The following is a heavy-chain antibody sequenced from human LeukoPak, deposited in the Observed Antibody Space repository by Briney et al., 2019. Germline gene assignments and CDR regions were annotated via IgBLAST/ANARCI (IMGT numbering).Heavy chain of an antibody. CDR3: AKHWGPAETPFDN. Sequence: PGGSLRLSCAASGFTFSSYSMNWVRQAPGKGLEWVSYISSSSSTIYYADSVKGRFPISRDNSNNTLYLQMNSLRAEDTAVYYCAKHWGPAETPFDNWGQGILVTVSS. J-gene: IGHJ4*02. CDR1: GFTFSSYS. D-gene: IGHD3-16*01. CDR2: ISSSSSTI. V-gene: IGHV3-48*01.